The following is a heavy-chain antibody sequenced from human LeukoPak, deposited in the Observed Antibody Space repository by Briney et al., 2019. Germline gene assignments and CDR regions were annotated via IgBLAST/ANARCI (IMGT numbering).Heavy chain of an antibody. CDR2: TYYRSKWYN. J-gene: IGHJ6*02. CDR3: ARGSVFGMVTNPYYYGMDV. V-gene: IGHV6-1*01. D-gene: IGHD3-3*01. Sequence: SQTLSLTCAISGDSVSSNSAAWNWIRQSPSRGLEWLGRTYYRSKWYNDYAVSVKSRITINPDTSKNQFSLQLNSVTPEDTAVYYCARGSVFGMVTNPYYYGMDVWGQGTTVTVSS. CDR1: GDSVSSNSAA.